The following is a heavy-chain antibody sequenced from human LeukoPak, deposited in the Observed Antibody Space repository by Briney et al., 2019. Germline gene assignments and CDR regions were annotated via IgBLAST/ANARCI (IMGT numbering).Heavy chain of an antibody. Sequence: SETLSLTCAVYGGSFSGYYWSWIRQPPGKGLEWIGEINHSGRTNYNPSLKSRVTISVDTSKNQFSLKLSSVTAADTAVYYCARGPRSGWFDPWGQGTLVTVSS. D-gene: IGHD3-10*01. CDR1: GGSFSGYY. CDR3: ARGPRSGWFDP. V-gene: IGHV4-34*01. J-gene: IGHJ5*02. CDR2: INHSGRT.